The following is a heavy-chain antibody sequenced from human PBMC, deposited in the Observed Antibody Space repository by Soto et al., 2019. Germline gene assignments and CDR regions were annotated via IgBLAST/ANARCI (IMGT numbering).Heavy chain of an antibody. Sequence: QVQLVESGGGVVQPGRSLSLSCAASGFTFNNYGMHWVRQAPGKGLEWVALIWNDGSNYYYANSVTGRFTISRYNFKNALYLQMISLRAQDTGVDYCARCQILPPTRGAAVVRGGMHVWGQGTTVTVSS. D-gene: IGHD6-13*01. CDR1: GFTFNNYG. CDR2: IWNDGSNY. CDR3: ARCQILPPTRGAAVVRGGMHV. J-gene: IGHJ6*02. V-gene: IGHV3-33*01.